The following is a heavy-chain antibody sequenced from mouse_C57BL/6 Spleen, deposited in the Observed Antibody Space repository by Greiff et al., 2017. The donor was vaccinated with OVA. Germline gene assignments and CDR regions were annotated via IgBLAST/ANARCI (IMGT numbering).Heavy chain of an antibody. CDR3: TRDRTGTGRFDY. D-gene: IGHD4-1*01. Sequence: EVKLMESGEGLVKPGGSLKLSCAASGFTFSSYAMSWVRQTPEKRLEWVAYISSGGDYIYYADTVKGRFTISRDNARNTLYLQMSSLKSEDTAMYYCTRDRTGTGRFDYWGQGTTLTVSS. CDR1: GFTFSSYA. J-gene: IGHJ2*01. V-gene: IGHV5-9-1*02. CDR2: ISSGGDYI.